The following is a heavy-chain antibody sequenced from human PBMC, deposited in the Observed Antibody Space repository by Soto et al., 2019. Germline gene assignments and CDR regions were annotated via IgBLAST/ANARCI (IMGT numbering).Heavy chain of an antibody. CDR1: GVSVSSGWFY. J-gene: IGHJ4*02. V-gene: IGHV4-61*01. CDR3: ARGATVTQYDY. D-gene: IGHD4-17*01. Sequence: QVQLQESGPGLVKPSETLSLTCSVSGVSVSSGWFYWAWIRQPPGKGLEWIGFGSNSGTTNYKPSLKSRATISVDTSRSQISLKVNSLTADDTAVYYCARGATVTQYDYWGQGTQVTVSS. CDR2: GSNSGTT.